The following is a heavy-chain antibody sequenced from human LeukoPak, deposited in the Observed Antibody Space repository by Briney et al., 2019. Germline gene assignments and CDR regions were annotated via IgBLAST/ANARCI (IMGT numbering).Heavy chain of an antibody. CDR1: GFTFSTSE. J-gene: IGHJ4*02. V-gene: IGHV3-48*01. CDR2: ISSSGITK. Sequence: GGSLRLSCADSGFTFSTSEMNWVRQAPGKGLEWVSYISSSGITKYYADSVKSRFTISRDNSKSTLYLQMNSLRAEDTAVYYCARGGVTTMTLRDLWLDYWGQGTQVTVSS. D-gene: IGHD4-17*01. CDR3: ARGGVTTMTLRDLWLDY.